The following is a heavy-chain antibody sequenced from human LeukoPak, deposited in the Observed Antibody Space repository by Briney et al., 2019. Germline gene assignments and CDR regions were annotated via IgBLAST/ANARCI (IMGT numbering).Heavy chain of an antibody. CDR3: ARDVSAGEAHDH. J-gene: IGHJ4*02. D-gene: IGHD2-21*01. CDR2: ISHDGSTQ. V-gene: IGHV3-30*04. Sequence: PGRSLRLSCAASGFTFSAYTMHWVRQAPGKGLEWVAVISHDGSTQYYGASVKGRFTVSRDNSKNTLFLHMNSLRVEDTAVYYCARDVSAGEAHDHWGQGTLVIVSS. CDR1: GFTFSAYT.